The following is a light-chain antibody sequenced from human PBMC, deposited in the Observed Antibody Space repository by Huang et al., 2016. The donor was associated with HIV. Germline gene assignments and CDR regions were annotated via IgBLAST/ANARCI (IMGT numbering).Light chain of an antibody. CDR2: GAS. V-gene: IGKV3-15*01. Sequence: EIVMTQSPATLSVSPGERATLACRASPSVSSNLAWYQQKPGRAPSLLIYGASTRATGVPARFSGSGSGTEFTLTISSLQSEDFAVYYCQQYNNFYTFGPGTKVDIK. CDR1: PSVSSN. CDR3: QQYNNFYT. J-gene: IGKJ3*01.